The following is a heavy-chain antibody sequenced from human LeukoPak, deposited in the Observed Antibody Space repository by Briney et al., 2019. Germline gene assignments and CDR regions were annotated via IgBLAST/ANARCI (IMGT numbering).Heavy chain of an antibody. V-gene: IGHV4-61*02. Sequence: SETLSLTCTVSGGSISSGSYYWSWMRQPAGQGLEWIGRIYTSGSTNYNPSRKSRVTMSVDTPKNQFSLKLSSVTAADTAVYYCARDSEGLSYFDYWGQGTLVTVSS. D-gene: IGHD3-22*01. CDR2: IYTSGST. J-gene: IGHJ4*02. CDR3: ARDSEGLSYFDY. CDR1: GGSISSGSYY.